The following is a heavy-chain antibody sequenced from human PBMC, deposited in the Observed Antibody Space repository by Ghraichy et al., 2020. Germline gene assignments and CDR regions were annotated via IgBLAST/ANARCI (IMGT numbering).Heavy chain of an antibody. CDR2: ISSSSRYI. V-gene: IGHV3-21*01. Sequence: GGSLRLSCAASGFTFTTYSMNWVRQAPGKGLEWVSSISSSSRYIYYSDSVKGRFTISRDNAKNSLYLQMNSLRAEDTAVYYCASLGISMIDNFDYWGQGTLVTVSS. J-gene: IGHJ4*02. CDR3: ASLGISMIDNFDY. CDR1: GFTFTTYS. D-gene: IGHD3-22*01.